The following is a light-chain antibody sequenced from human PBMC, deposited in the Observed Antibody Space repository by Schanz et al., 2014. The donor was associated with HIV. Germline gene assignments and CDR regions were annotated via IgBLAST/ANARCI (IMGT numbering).Light chain of an antibody. CDR1: QSISDW. CDR3: QHYDSSSFT. J-gene: IGKJ2*01. CDR2: QAS. V-gene: IGKV1-5*03. Sequence: DIQMTQSPSTLSASVGDRVIIICRASQSISDWLAWYQQKPGKAPKLLIYQASSLEAGVSSTFSGSGSGTEFTLSISSLQPPDFATYYCQHYDSSSFTFGQGTKLDIK.